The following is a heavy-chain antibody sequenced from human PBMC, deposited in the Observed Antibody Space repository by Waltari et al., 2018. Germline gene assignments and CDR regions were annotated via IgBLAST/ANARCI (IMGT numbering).Heavy chain of an antibody. V-gene: IGHV3-21*01. D-gene: IGHD2-15*01. CDR1: GFTFSRYG. Sequence: EVQLVESGGGLVKPGGSLRLSCAASGFTFSRYGRNGVRQAPGRGLGWCSSISGSSSYKYYADSVKGRFTISRDNVKNSLYLQMNSRRAEDTAVYYCARFTAEDDYYLDDWGQGTLVTVSS. CDR3: ARFTAEDDYYLDD. CDR2: ISGSSSYK. J-gene: IGHJ4*02.